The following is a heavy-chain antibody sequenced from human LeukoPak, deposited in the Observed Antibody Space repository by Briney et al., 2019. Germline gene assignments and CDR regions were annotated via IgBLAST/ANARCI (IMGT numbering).Heavy chain of an antibody. CDR3: ARVTHFRDGHIDGFDY. CDR2: IIPILGIA. Sequence: ASVKVSCKASGGTFSSYAISWVRQAPGQGLEWMGRIIPILGIANYAQKFQGRVTITADKSTSTAYMELSSLRSEDTAVYYCARVTHFRDGHIDGFDYWGQGTLVTVS. V-gene: IGHV1-69*04. CDR1: GGTFSSYA. J-gene: IGHJ4*02. D-gene: IGHD5-24*01.